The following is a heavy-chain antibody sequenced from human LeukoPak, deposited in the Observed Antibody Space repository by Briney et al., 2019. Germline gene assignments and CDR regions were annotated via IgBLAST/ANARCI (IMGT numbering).Heavy chain of an antibody. V-gene: IGHV3-30*04. Sequence: GGSLRLSCATSGFTFSSYAMHWVRQAPGKGLEWVAVISYDGSNKYYADSVKGRFTISRDNSKNTLYLQMNSLRAEDTAVYYCARETLWFGEFPTTVWGAFDIWGQGTMVTVSS. CDR1: GFTFSSYA. J-gene: IGHJ3*02. CDR2: ISYDGSNK. D-gene: IGHD3-10*01. CDR3: ARETLWFGEFPTTVWGAFDI.